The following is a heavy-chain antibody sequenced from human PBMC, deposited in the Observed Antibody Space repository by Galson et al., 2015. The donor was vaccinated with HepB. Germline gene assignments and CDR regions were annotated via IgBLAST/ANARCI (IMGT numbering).Heavy chain of an antibody. V-gene: IGHV3-30*04. D-gene: IGHD6-13*01. CDR2: TSYDETYK. CDR1: GFNFNTYS. Sequence: SLRLSCAASGFNFNTYSMHWVRLAPGKGLEWVAVTSYDETYKYYGESVKGRFTISRDNSKTTLYLQMNSLRPEDTGVYFCAKEVMEGSSWARSLYYYGMDVWGQGTTVTVSS. J-gene: IGHJ6*02. CDR3: AKEVMEGSSWARSLYYYGMDV.